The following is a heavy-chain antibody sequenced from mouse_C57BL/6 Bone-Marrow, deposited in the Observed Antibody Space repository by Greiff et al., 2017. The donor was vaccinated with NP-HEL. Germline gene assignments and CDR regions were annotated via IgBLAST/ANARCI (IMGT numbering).Heavy chain of an antibody. Sequence: EVQVVESGPGLVKPSQSLSLTCSVTGYSITSGYYWNWIRQFPGNKLEWMGYISYDGSNNYNPSLKNRISITRDTSKNQFFLKLNSVTTEDTATYYCARGTTIYGSSPYWYFDVWGTGTTVTVSS. CDR3: ARGTTIYGSSPYWYFDV. V-gene: IGHV3-6*01. CDR1: GYSITSGYY. CDR2: ISYDGSN. J-gene: IGHJ1*03. D-gene: IGHD1-1*01.